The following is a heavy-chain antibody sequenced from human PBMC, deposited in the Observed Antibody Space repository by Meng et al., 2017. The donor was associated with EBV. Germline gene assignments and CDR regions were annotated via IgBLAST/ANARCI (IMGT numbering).Heavy chain of an antibody. V-gene: IGHV3-73*02. CDR1: GFTFSGSA. CDR2: IRSKAKSYAT. Sequence: VGSGGGLGRPGGSLKLSCAASGFTFSGSAMPWVRQASGKGLEWVGRIRSKAKSYATAYAASVKGRFTISRDDSKNTAYLQMNSLKTEDTVVYYCTRMSSPLDYWGQGTLVTVSS. CDR3: TRMSSPLDY. J-gene: IGHJ4*02. D-gene: IGHD2-2*01.